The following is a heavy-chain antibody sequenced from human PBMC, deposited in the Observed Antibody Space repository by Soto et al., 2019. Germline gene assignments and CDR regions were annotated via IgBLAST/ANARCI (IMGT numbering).Heavy chain of an antibody. CDR3: ARAAPAYYDILTGYYVNYYYYGMDV. CDR1: GGTFSSYA. D-gene: IGHD3-9*01. Sequence: GASVKVSCKASGGTFSSYAISWVRQAPGQGLEWMGGIIPIFGTANYAQKFQGRATITADESTSTAYMELSSLRSEDTAVYYCARAAPAYYDILTGYYVNYYYYGMDVWGQGTTVTVSS. J-gene: IGHJ6*02. V-gene: IGHV1-69*13. CDR2: IIPIFGTA.